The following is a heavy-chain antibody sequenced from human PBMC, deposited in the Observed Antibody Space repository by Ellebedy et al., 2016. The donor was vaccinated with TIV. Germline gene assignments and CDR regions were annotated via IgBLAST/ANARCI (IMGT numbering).Heavy chain of an antibody. CDR1: GFTFSSHD. CDR3: ARASAGLDY. CDR2: IGSAGDT. D-gene: IGHD6-13*01. J-gene: IGHJ4*02. V-gene: IGHV3-13*01. Sequence: PGGSLRLSCAASGFTFSSHDMHWVCQGTGKGLEWVSAIGSAGDTSYSGSVKRRFTISRENGKNSVYLQMNSLRAEDTAVYYCARASAGLDYWGQGTLVTVSS.